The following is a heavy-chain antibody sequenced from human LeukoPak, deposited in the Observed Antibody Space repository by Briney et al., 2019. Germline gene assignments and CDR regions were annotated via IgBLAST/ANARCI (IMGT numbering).Heavy chain of an antibody. V-gene: IGHV4-4*07. Sequence: SETLSLTCTVSGASISHYYWSWIRQPAGKGLEWIGRIYTSGSTNYNPSLKGRVTISLDTSRNQFSLKLNSVTAADTAVYYCAKSNGYGLVDIWGQGTMVTVSS. J-gene: IGHJ3*02. CDR1: GASISHYY. CDR2: IYTSGST. CDR3: AKSNGYGLVDI. D-gene: IGHD3-10*01.